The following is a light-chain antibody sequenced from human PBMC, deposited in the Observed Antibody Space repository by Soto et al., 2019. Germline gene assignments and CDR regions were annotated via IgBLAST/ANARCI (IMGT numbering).Light chain of an antibody. CDR2: AAS. CDR1: QSITTY. Sequence: DIQMTQSPSSLSASVGDRVTITCRARQSITTYLNWYQQKPGKAPKLLIYAASSLQSGVPSRFSGSGSGTDFTLTIGSLQPEDFATYYCQQGYNTPHTFGQGTNLESK. J-gene: IGKJ2*01. CDR3: QQGYNTPHT. V-gene: IGKV1-39*01.